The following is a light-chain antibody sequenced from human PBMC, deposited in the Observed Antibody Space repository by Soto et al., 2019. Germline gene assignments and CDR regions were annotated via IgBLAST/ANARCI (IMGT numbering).Light chain of an antibody. Sequence: ETVLTQSPATLSLSPGERATLSCRASHSVDIYLAWYQQKPGQAPRLLIYDASNRATGIPDRFTGSGSGTDFTPTISSLEPEDFAVSYCQQRKHWPPLTFGGGTKVEIK. CDR2: DAS. CDR1: HSVDIY. V-gene: IGKV3-11*01. J-gene: IGKJ4*01. CDR3: QQRKHWPPLT.